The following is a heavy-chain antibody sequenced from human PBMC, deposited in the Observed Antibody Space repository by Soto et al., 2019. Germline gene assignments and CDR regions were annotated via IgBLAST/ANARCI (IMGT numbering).Heavy chain of an antibody. J-gene: IGHJ4*02. CDR3: AIRYGGTFDY. CDR1: GCSISSYY. V-gene: IGHV4-59*08. Sequence: QVQLQESGPGLVKPSETLSLTCTVSGCSISSYYWSWIRQPPGKGLEWIGYIDYSVSTNYNPSLKSRVTISVDTSKNQLSLTLRSVTAADTALYYCAIRYGGTFDYWGQGTLVTVSS. D-gene: IGHD2-15*01. CDR2: IDYSVST.